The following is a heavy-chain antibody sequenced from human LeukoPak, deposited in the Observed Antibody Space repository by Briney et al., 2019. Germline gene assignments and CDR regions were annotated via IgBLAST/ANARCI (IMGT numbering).Heavy chain of an antibody. CDR1: GYTFTGYY. CDR3: AREDYGYGYPVFDY. Sequence: GASVKVSCKASGYTFTGYYMHWVRQAPGQGLEWMGWINPNSGGTNYAQKFQGRVTMTRDTSISTAYMELSRLRSDDTAVYYCAREDYGYGYPVFDYWGQGTLVTVSS. D-gene: IGHD5-18*01. J-gene: IGHJ4*02. V-gene: IGHV1-2*02. CDR2: INPNSGGT.